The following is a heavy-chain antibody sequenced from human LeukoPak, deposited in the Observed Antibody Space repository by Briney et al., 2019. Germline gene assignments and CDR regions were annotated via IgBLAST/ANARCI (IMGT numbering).Heavy chain of an antibody. CDR1: GGSINSGAYY. J-gene: IGHJ3*02. CDR3: ARSYPGVVAFDI. D-gene: IGHD2-15*01. CDR2: IYYTGNT. V-gene: IGHV4-31*03. Sequence: SETLSLTCTVSGGSINSGAYYWSWIRQHPGKGLEWIGYIYYTGNTYYNPSLKSRVTISVDTSKNEFSLKLTSVTAADTAVYYCARSYPGVVAFDIWGQGTTVTVSS.